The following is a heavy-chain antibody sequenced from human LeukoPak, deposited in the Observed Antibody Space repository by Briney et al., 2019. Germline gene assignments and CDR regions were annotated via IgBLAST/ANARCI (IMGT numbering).Heavy chain of an antibody. D-gene: IGHD5-18*01. CDR2: INPNSGGT. CDR3: AREPHTAMVDHWYYYYGMDV. CDR1: GYTFTGYY. Sequence: ASVKVSCKASGYTFTGYYMHWVRQAPGQGLEWMGWINPNSGGTNYAQEFQGWVTMTRDTSISTAYMELSRLRSDDTAVYYCAREPHTAMVDHWYYYYGMDVWGQGTTVTVSS. V-gene: IGHV1-2*04. J-gene: IGHJ6*02.